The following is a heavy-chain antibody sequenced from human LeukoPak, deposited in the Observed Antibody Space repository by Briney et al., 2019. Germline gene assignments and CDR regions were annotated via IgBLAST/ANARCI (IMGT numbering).Heavy chain of an antibody. CDR3: ARATAGTVDWFDP. CDR1: GSTFSSYG. J-gene: IGHJ5*02. Sequence: GGSLRLSCAASGSTFSSYGMHWVRQAPGKGLEWVAVISYDGSNKYYADSVKGRFTISRVNSKNTLYLQMNSLRAEDTAVYYCARATAGTVDWFDPWGQGTLVTVSS. V-gene: IGHV3-30*03. CDR2: ISYDGSNK. D-gene: IGHD6-19*01.